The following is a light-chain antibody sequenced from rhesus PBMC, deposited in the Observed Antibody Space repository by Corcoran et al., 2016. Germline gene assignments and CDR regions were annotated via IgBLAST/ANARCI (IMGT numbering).Light chain of an antibody. CDR2: SST. J-gene: IGKJ4*01. CDR1: QSFSSS. Sequence: DIQMTQSPSSLSASVGDTVTITCRASQSFSSSLAWYQQKPGKAPKLLIYSSTRLQSGVPSRFSGIKAGTDFTLTISSLQPEDIASYYCQQYYSDPPTFGGGTKVELK. CDR3: QQYYSDPPT. V-gene: IGKV1-46*01.